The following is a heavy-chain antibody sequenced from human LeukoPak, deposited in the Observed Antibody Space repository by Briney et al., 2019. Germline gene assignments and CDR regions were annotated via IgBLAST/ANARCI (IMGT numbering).Heavy chain of an antibody. Sequence: ASVKVSCKASGYTFTSYGISWVRQAPGQGLEWMGWISAYNGNTNYAQKFQGRVTMTRDTSISTVYMELSRLRSDDTAVYYCAREAEDSSGPSYYFDYWGQGTLVTVSS. CDR1: GYTFTSYG. CDR3: AREAEDSSGPSYYFDY. V-gene: IGHV1-18*01. D-gene: IGHD6-19*01. J-gene: IGHJ4*02. CDR2: ISAYNGNT.